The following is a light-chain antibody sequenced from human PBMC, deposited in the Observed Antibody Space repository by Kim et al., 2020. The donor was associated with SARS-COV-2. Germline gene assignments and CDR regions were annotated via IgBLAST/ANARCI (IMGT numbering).Light chain of an antibody. V-gene: IGKV1-13*02. J-gene: IGKJ5*01. CDR1: QGISSA. CDR2: DAS. CDR3: QQLGT. Sequence: PSARSASVGDRVTITCRASQGISSAVAWYQQKPGKATKLLIYDASSMESGVPSRFSGSGSGTEFTLTISSLQPEEFATYYCQQLGTFGQGTRLEI.